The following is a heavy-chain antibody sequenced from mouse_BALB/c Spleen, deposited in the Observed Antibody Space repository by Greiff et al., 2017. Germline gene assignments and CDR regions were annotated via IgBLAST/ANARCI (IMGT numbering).Heavy chain of an antibody. CDR3: ARGGYRTPYFDV. CDR1: GDSITSGY. D-gene: IGHD2-12*01. CDR2: ISYSGST. J-gene: IGHJ1*01. Sequence: VQLKESGPSLVKPSQTLSLTCSVTGDSITSGYWNWIRKFPGNKLEYMGYISYSGSTYYNPSLKSRISITRDTSKNQYYLQLNSVTTEDTATYYCARGGYRTPYFDVWGAGTTVTVSS. V-gene: IGHV3-8*02.